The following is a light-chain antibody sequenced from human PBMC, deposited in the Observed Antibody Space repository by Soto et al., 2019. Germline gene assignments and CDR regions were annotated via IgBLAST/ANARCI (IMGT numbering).Light chain of an antibody. CDR2: GAS. Sequence: EIVLMQSPGTLSLSPGESATLSCRASQSVSSSYLAWYQQKPGQAPRLLIYGASSRATGIPDRFTGSGSGTDFTLTISRLEPEDFAVYYCQQSGSSPRYTFGQGTKLEIK. CDR3: QQSGSSPRYT. J-gene: IGKJ2*01. CDR1: QSVSSSY. V-gene: IGKV3-20*01.